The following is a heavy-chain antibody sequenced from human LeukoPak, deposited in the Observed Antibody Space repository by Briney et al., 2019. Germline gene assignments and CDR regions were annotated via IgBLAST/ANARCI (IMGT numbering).Heavy chain of an antibody. CDR3: AKDLLVGASPLDY. V-gene: IGHV3-21*04. CDR2: ISSSSSYI. D-gene: IGHD1-26*01. Sequence: GGSLRLSCAASGFTFSSYSMNWVRQAPGKGLEWVSSISSSSSYIYYADSVKGRFTISRDNSKNTLYLQMNSLRVEDTAVYYCAKDLLVGASPLDYWGQGTLVTVSS. CDR1: GFTFSSYS. J-gene: IGHJ4*02.